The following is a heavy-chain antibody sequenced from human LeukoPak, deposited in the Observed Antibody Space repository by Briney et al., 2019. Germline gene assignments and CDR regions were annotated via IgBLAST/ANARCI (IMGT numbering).Heavy chain of an antibody. Sequence: QTGGSLRLSCAASGFTFSSYGMHWVRQAPGKGLEWVAFIRYDGSNKYYADSVKGRFTISRDYSKNTLYLQMNSLRAEDTAVYYCAFESMTTVTFDYWGQGTPVTVSS. D-gene: IGHD4-11*01. CDR1: GFTFSSYG. J-gene: IGHJ4*02. CDR3: AFESMTTVTFDY. V-gene: IGHV3-30*02. CDR2: IRYDGSNK.